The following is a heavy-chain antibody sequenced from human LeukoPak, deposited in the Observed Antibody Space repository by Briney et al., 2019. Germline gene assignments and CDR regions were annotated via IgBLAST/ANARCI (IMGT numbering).Heavy chain of an antibody. D-gene: IGHD3-10*01. V-gene: IGHV1-2*02. J-gene: IGHJ6*02. Sequence: GASVKVSCKASGYTFTGYYMHWVRQAPGQGLEWMGWINPNSGGTNYAQKFQGRVTMTRDTSISTAYMELSRLRSDDTAVYYCARELGVRVPYSVAYYYGMDVWGQGTTVTVSS. CDR2: INPNSGGT. CDR1: GYTFTGYY. CDR3: ARELGVRVPYSVAYYYGMDV.